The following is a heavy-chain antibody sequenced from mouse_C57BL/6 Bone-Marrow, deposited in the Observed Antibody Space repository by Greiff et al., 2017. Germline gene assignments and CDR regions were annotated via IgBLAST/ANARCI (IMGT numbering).Heavy chain of an antibody. V-gene: IGHV1-52*01. Sequence: VQLQQPGAELVRPGSSVKLSCKASGYTITSYWMHWVKQRPIQGLEWIGNIDPSDSETHYNQKFKDKATLTVDKSSSTAYMQLSSLSSEASAVXCGARGGVVVTAYWGQGTLVTVSA. CDR2: IDPSDSET. J-gene: IGHJ3*01. D-gene: IGHD2-2*01. CDR1: GYTITSYW. CDR3: ARGGVVVTAY.